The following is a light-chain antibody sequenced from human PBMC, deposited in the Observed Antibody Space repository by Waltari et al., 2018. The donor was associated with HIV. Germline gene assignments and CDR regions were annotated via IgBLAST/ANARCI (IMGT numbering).Light chain of an antibody. J-gene: IGLJ2*01. CDR3: QTWDSSLVI. CDR1: TIDGTY. Sequence: SYELTQPPSVSVSPGQTAGITSSGETIDGTYVGWYHQRPGHSPVLVIYQDTKRPSGIPERFSCSSSGNTATLTISGTQAMDEGDYYCQTWDSSLVIFGGGTTLTVL. CDR2: QDT. V-gene: IGLV3-1*01.